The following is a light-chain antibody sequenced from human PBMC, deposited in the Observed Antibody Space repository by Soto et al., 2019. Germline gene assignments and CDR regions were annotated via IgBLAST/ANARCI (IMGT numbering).Light chain of an antibody. CDR3: QQDNAY. CDR1: QSISNW. CDR2: DAS. Sequence: DSQMTQSPSNLSAFVGDRVTITCRASQSISNWLAWYQQRPGKAPKLLIYDASTLESGVPSRFSGSGFGTEITRTIISLQPDDFATYYCQQDNAYFGPGTKVDIK. J-gene: IGKJ3*01. V-gene: IGKV1-5*01.